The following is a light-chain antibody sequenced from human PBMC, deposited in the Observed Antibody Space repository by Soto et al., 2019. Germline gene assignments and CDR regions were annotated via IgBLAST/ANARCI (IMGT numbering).Light chain of an antibody. CDR3: CSYVGSDTYVI. V-gene: IGLV2-23*01. J-gene: IGLJ2*01. CDR1: SSDVGGYIL. CDR2: EGR. Sequence: QSALTQPTSVSGSPGQSITIYCTGTSSDVGGYILVSWYQLHPDKAPKLMIYEGRKRPSGVSNRFSGSKSGNTASLTISGLQPEDEAHYYCCSYVGSDTYVIFGGGTKLTVL.